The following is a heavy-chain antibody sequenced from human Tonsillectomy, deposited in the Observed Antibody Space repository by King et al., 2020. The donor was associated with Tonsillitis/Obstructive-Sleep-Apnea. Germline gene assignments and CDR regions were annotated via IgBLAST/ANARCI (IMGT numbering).Heavy chain of an antibody. J-gene: IGHJ6*03. D-gene: IGHD4-17*01. Sequence: VQLQQSGPGLVKPSETLSLTCTVSGGSISSYYWSWIRQPPGKGLEWIGYIYYSGNTNYKPSLESRLTISVDTSKNQLSLKLSSVTAADTAVYYCARVLPRSAYYMDVWGKGTTVPVSS. CDR3: ARVLPRSAYYMDV. CDR2: IYYSGNT. CDR1: GGSISSYY. V-gene: IGHV4-59*01.